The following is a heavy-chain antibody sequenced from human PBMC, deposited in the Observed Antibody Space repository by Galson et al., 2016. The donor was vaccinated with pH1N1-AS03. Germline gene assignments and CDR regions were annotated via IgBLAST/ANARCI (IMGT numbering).Heavy chain of an antibody. CDR3: ARPAHYDSSGRDALDV. J-gene: IGHJ3*01. CDR1: GYGFNGYW. D-gene: IGHD3-22*01. V-gene: IGHV5-51*03. Sequence: SGAEVKKPGDSLKISCKSSGYGFNGYWTGWVRQMPGKGLEWMGIIFPGDSDTRYSPSSQGQVTISADKSTRTTYLQWRSLKASDTAIYYCARPAHYDSSGRDALDVWGQGTMLIVSS. CDR2: IFPGDSDT.